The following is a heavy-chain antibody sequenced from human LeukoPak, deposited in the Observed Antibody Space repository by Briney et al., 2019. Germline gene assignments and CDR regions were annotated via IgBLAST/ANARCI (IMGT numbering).Heavy chain of an antibody. CDR1: GFTFSSYA. J-gene: IGHJ4*02. CDR3: AKAETLTGYYLFDY. CDR2: ISGSGGST. V-gene: IGHV3-23*01. Sequence: GGSLRLSCAASGFTFSSYAMSWVRQAPGKGLEWVSAISGSGGSTYYADSVKSRFTISRDNSKNTLYLQVNSLRAEDTAVYYCAKAETLTGYYLFDYWGQGTLVTVSS. D-gene: IGHD3-9*01.